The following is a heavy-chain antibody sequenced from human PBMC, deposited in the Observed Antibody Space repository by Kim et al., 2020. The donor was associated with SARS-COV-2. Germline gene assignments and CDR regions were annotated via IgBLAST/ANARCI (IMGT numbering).Heavy chain of an antibody. V-gene: IGHV4-39*01. CDR1: GGSISSSSYY. Sequence: SETLSLTCTVSGGSISSSSYYWGWIRQPPGKGLEWIGSIYYSGSTYYNPSLKSRVTISVDTSKNQFSLKLSSVTAADTAVYYCARRTPPVGVMVYAIGWFDPWGQGTLVTVSS. D-gene: IGHD2-8*01. J-gene: IGHJ5*02. CDR3: ARRTPPVGVMVYAIGWFDP. CDR2: IYYSGST.